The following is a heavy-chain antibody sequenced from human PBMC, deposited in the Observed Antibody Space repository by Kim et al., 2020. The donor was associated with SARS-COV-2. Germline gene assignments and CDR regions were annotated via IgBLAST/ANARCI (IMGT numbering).Heavy chain of an antibody. D-gene: IGHD6-13*01. Sequence: CVKGRFTISRDNSKTRLSLKMNRLVAEDTAVYYCARLVIAAARREVYFDYWGQGTLVTVSS. J-gene: IGHJ4*02. V-gene: IGHV3-30*07. CDR3: ARLVIAAARREVYFDY.